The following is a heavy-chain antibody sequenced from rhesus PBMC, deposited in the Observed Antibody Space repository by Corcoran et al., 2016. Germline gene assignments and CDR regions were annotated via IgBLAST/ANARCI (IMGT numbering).Heavy chain of an antibody. CDR1: VGSISSNY. CDR3: ARSWGSRYYFDY. J-gene: IGHJ4*01. V-gene: IGHV4-173*01. CDR2: ISGSGGST. Sequence: QLQLLESCPGLVKPSETLSLTCAVSVGSISSNYWSWLRQPPGKGLEWIGRISGSGGSTDYNPTLKRRVTIATDTSKNQFCLKLSSVTAADTAVYYCARSWGSRYYFDYWGQGVLVTVSS. D-gene: IGHD4-29*01.